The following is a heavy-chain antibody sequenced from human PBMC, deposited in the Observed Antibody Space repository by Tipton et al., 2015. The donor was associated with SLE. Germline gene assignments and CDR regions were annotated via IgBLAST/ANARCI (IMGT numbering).Heavy chain of an antibody. CDR2: ISSSGRTI. D-gene: IGHD1-26*01. CDR3: VRDSGNRLNL. CDR1: GFTFSDFY. Sequence: SLRLSCAASGFTFSDFYMHWIRQAPGKGLEWVSYISSSGRTIYYADSVKGRLTISRDNAKNSLYLQMNSLRVDDTAVYYCVRDSGNRLNLWGQGTLVTVSS. V-gene: IGHV3-11*04. J-gene: IGHJ5*02.